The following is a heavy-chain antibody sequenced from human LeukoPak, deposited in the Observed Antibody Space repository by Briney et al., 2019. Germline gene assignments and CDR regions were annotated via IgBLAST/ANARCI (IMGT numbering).Heavy chain of an antibody. CDR2: IYYSGST. V-gene: IGHV4-61*01. D-gene: IGHD5-18*01. CDR1: GGSVSSDSHY. CDR3: ARLYSYALDY. Sequence: SETLSLTCTVSGGSVSSDSHYWSWIRQPPGKGLEWIGYIYYSGSTNYNPSLKSRVTISLDTSKNQFSLKLSSVTAADTAVYYCARLYSYALDYWGQGTLVTVSS. J-gene: IGHJ4*02.